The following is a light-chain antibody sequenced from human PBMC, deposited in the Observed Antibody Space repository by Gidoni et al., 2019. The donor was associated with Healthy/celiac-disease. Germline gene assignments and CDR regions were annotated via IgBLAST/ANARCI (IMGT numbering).Light chain of an antibody. V-gene: IGKV1-39*01. Sequence: DIQMTQSPSSLSASVGDRVTITCRASQSISSYLNWYQQKPGKAPKLLIYAAPSVQSGVPSMFSGSGSGTDFTLTISSLQPEDFATYYCQQSYSTPRTFGQGTKVEIK. CDR2: AAP. CDR1: QSISSY. J-gene: IGKJ1*01. CDR3: QQSYSTPRT.